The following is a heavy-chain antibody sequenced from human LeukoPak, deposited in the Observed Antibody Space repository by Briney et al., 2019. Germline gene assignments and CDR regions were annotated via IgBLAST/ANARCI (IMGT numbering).Heavy chain of an antibody. CDR1: GFIFSNYG. Sequence: GGSLRLSCAASGFIFSNYGMHWVRQAPGKGLEWVAVISHDGRTAFYADSVKGRFTISRDNSKNTLGLQMFSLRVEDTAVYFCAKEPTSYSSGWYFHHWGQGTLVTVSS. V-gene: IGHV3-30*18. D-gene: IGHD6-25*01. J-gene: IGHJ1*01. CDR2: ISHDGRTA. CDR3: AKEPTSYSSGWYFHH.